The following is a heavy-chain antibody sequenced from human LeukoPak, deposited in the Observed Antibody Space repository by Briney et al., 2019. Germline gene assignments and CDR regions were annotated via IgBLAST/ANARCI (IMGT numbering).Heavy chain of an antibody. CDR2: IYHSGST. CDR3: ARKYSYAPIDY. CDR1: GYSISSGYY. J-gene: IGHJ4*02. D-gene: IGHD5-18*01. Sequence: PSETLSLTCIVSGYSISSGYYWGWIRQPPGKGLEWIGSIYHSGSTYYNPSLKSRVTISVDTSKNQFSLKLSSVTAADTAVYYCARKYSYAPIDYWGQGTLVTVSS. V-gene: IGHV4-38-2*02.